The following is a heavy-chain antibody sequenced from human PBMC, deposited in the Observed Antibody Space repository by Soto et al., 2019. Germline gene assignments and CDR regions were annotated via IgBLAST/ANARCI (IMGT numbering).Heavy chain of an antibody. CDR3: ARHSLALRKNNWFDP. D-gene: IGHD3-3*02. CDR1: GDSIISSDFY. V-gene: IGHV4-39*01. CDR2: IFYLGSS. Sequence: SETLSLTCTVSGDSIISSDFYWGWVRQPPGKGLEWIGSIFYLGSSYYNPSLKSRVTMSVDTSKNQFSLRLRSVTAADTALYFCARHSLALRKNNWFDPWGQGSMVTASS. J-gene: IGHJ5*02.